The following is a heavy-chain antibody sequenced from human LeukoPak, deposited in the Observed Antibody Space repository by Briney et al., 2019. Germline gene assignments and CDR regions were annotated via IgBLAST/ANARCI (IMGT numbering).Heavy chain of an antibody. CDR1: GFTFSSYW. J-gene: IGHJ4*02. Sequence: PGGSLRLSCAASGFTFSSYWMSWVRQAPGKGLEWVANIKQDGSGKYYMDSVKGRFTISRDNTKNSLYLQMNSLRAEDTAVCYCARYKRSGYSYYFDYWGQGTLVTVSS. D-gene: IGHD3-22*01. CDR3: ARYKRSGYSYYFDY. CDR2: IKQDGSGK. V-gene: IGHV3-7*01.